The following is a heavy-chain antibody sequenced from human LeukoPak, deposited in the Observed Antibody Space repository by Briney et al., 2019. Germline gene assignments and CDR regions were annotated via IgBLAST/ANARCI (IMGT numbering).Heavy chain of an antibody. CDR3: ARGLPHCSGGSCYPWFDP. V-gene: IGHV1-2*02. D-gene: IGHD2-15*01. J-gene: IGHJ5*02. Sequence: GASVKVSCKASGYTFTGYYMHWVRQAPGQGLEWMGWINPNSGGTNYAQKFQGRVTMTRDTSISTAYMELSRLRSDDTPVYYCARGLPHCSGGSCYPWFDPWGQGTLVTVSS. CDR2: INPNSGGT. CDR1: GYTFTGYY.